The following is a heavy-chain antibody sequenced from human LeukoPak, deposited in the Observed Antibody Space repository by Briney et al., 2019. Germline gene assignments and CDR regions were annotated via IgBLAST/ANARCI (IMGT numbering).Heavy chain of an antibody. Sequence: GGSLGLSCAASGFTFSSHWMHWVRQAPGKGLVCVARIKSDGTYRDYGDSVRGRFTIPRDNAKDTLYLQMNSLRAEDTAVYYCVRDDRSYGVDYWGQGTPVTVSS. D-gene: IGHD4-17*01. CDR1: GFTFSSHW. CDR3: VRDDRSYGVDY. J-gene: IGHJ4*02. V-gene: IGHV3-74*01. CDR2: IKSDGTYR.